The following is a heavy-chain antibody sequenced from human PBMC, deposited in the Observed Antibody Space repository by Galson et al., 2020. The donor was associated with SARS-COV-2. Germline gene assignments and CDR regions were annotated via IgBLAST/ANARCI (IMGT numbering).Heavy chain of an antibody. J-gene: IGHJ4*02. Sequence: GESLKISCAASGFTFSDYYMSWIRQAPGKGLEWVSYISISSSYTNYSDSLKGRFTISRDNAKNSLYLQMNSLRAEDTAVYYCAREYCSSTSCYEFDYWGQGSLVTVSS. V-gene: IGHV3-11*06. D-gene: IGHD2-2*01. CDR3: AREYCSSTSCYEFDY. CDR1: GFTFSDYY. CDR2: ISISSSYT.